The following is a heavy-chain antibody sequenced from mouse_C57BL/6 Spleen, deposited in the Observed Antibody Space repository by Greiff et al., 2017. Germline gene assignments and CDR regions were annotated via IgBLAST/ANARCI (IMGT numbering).Heavy chain of an antibody. CDR2: IDPSDSYT. V-gene: IGHV1-69*01. CDR1: SYTFTSYW. Sequence: QVQLQQPGAELVMPGASVKLSCKASSYTFTSYWMHWVKQRPGQGLEWIGEIDPSDSYTNYNQKFKGKSTLTVDKSSSTAYMQLSSLTSEDSAVYYCARSSGYRPGAMDYWGQGTSVTVSS. D-gene: IGHD3-2*02. CDR3: ARSSGYRPGAMDY. J-gene: IGHJ4*01.